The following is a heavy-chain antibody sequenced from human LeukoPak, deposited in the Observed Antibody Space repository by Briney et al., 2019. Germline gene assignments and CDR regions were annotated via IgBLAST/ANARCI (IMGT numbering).Heavy chain of an antibody. CDR3: ARRVTSSGWYRDDS. J-gene: IGHJ4*02. CDR2: IYYSGST. Sequence: PSQTLSLTCTVSGGSISSGDYYWSWIRQPPGKGLEWIGYIYYSGSTYYNPSLQSRVTISVDTSKNQFSLKVTSVTAADTAVYYCARRVTSSGWYRDDSWGQGTLVTVSS. D-gene: IGHD6-19*01. CDR1: GGSISSGDYY. V-gene: IGHV4-30-4*01.